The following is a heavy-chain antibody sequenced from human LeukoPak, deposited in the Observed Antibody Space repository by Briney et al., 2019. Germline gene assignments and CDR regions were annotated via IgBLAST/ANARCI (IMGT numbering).Heavy chain of an antibody. V-gene: IGHV4-39*01. Sequence: SETLSLTCTVSGVSISSSNSYWGWIRQPPGKGLEWIGSIYYTGNTYYNASLKSRVTISIDTSKNQISLRLTPVTATDTAMYYCARQTGSGLFTLPGGQGTLVTVSS. CDR2: IYYTGNT. CDR1: GVSISSSNSY. CDR3: ARQTGSGLFTLP. J-gene: IGHJ4*02. D-gene: IGHD3/OR15-3a*01.